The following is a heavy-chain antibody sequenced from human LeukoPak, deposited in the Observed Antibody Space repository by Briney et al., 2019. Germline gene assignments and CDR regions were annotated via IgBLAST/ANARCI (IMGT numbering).Heavy chain of an antibody. V-gene: IGHV3-64*04. Sequence: GGSLRLSCSASGFTFSSYAMHWVRQAPGKGLECVSALTGDGGRTYYTDSVKGRFTISRDNSKNTLYLQMNSLRAEDTAVYYCAREWNDDYVWGSYHYGMDVWGQGTTVTVSS. CDR1: GFTFSSYA. CDR3: AREWNDDYVWGSYHYGMDV. D-gene: IGHD3-16*02. J-gene: IGHJ6*02. CDR2: LTGDGGRT.